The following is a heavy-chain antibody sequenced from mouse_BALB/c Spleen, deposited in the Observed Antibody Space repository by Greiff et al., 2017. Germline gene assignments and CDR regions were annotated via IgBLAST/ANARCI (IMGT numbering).Heavy chain of an antibody. V-gene: IGHV5-6*02. CDR3: ARVGTSVIDY. D-gene: IGHD4-1*01. CDR2: ISSGGSYT. CDR1: GFTFSSYG. Sequence: DVKLVESGGDLVKPGGSLKLSCAASGFTFSSYGMSWVRQTPDKRLEWVATISSGGSYTYYPDSVKGRFTISRDNAKNTLYLQMSSLKSEDTAMYYCARVGTSVIDYWGQGTTLTVSS. J-gene: IGHJ2*01.